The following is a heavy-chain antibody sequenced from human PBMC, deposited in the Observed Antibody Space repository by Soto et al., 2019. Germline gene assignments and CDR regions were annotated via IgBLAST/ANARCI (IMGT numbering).Heavy chain of an antibody. J-gene: IGHJ4*02. Sequence: SETLSLTCTVSGGSISSYYWSWIRQPPGKGLEWIGYIYYSGSTNYKPSLKSRVTISVDTSKNQFSLKLSSVTAADTAVYYCARGGGLDSYGYPSWGQGTLVPVSS. D-gene: IGHD5-18*01. V-gene: IGHV4-59*01. CDR3: ARGGGLDSYGYPS. CDR1: GGSISSYY. CDR2: IYYSGST.